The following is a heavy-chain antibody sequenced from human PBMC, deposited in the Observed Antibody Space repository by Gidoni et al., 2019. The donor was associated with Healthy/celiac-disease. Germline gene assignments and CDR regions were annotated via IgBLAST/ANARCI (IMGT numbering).Heavy chain of an antibody. D-gene: IGHD2-2*01. V-gene: IGHV3-33*01. Sequence: QVQLVESGGGVVQPGRSLRLSCAAPGFTFSSYGMHWVRPAPGKGLEWVAVIWYDGSNKYYADSVKGRFTISRDNSKNTLYLQMNSLRAEDTAVYYCAREVGVAFDIWGQGTMVTVSS. CDR2: IWYDGSNK. CDR1: GFTFSSYG. J-gene: IGHJ3*02. CDR3: AREVGVAFDI.